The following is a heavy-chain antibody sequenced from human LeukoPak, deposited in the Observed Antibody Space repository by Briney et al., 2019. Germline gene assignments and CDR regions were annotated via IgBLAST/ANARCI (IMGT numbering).Heavy chain of an antibody. D-gene: IGHD3-22*01. CDR2: TDTSGKYI. CDR3: ASARESCIGSTCYEYFHH. Sequence: PGGSLRLSCAASGFPFSNYGMNWVRQAPGKGLEWVSFTDTSGKYIYYGDSVKGRFTISRDNAKNLLFLQMNGLRAEDTAVYYCASARESCIGSTCYEYFHHWGQGTPLRVSS. CDR1: GFPFSNYG. V-gene: IGHV3-21*06. J-gene: IGHJ1*01.